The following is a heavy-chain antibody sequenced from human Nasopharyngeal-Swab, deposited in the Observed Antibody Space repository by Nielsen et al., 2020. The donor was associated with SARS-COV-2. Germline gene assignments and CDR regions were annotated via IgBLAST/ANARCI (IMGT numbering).Heavy chain of an antibody. CDR2: ISGGAGMT. V-gene: IGHV3-23*01. D-gene: IGHD4/OR15-4a*01. CDR3: AKDLRGANFYRATYGFGV. Sequence: GESLKISCVGSGFTFSGFAMSWVRQTPEKGLEWVSAISGGAGMTYYADSVKGRATVSRENPKNTLYLELNSLRAEDTAVYFCAKDLRGANFYRATYGFGVWGQGTTVTVSS. J-gene: IGHJ6*02. CDR1: GFTFSGFA.